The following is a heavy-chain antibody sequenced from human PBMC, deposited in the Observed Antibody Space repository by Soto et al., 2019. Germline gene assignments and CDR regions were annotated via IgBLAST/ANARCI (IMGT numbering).Heavy chain of an antibody. V-gene: IGHV3-11*06. CDR1: GFPFDDFA. CDR3: ARDRYCSGGSCTLFDY. J-gene: IGHJ4*02. Sequence: GGSLRLSCTGSGFPFDDFAINWVRQAPGKGLEWVSYISSSSSYTNYADSVKGRFTISRDNAKNSLYLQMNSLRAEDTAVYYCARDRYCSGGSCTLFDYWGQGTLVTVSS. D-gene: IGHD2-15*01. CDR2: ISSSSSYT.